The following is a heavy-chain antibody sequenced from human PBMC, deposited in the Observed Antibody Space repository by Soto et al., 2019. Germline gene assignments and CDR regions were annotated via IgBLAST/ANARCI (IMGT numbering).Heavy chain of an antibody. V-gene: IGHV1-3*01. J-gene: IGHJ4*02. D-gene: IGHD6-13*01. Sequence: GASVKVSCKASGYTFTSYAMHWVRQAPGQRLEWMGWINAGNGNTKYSQKFQGRVTITRDTSASTAYMELSSLRSEDTAVYYCARVDSSSWYAGYYFDYWGQGTLVTVSS. CDR3: ARVDSSSWYAGYYFDY. CDR1: GYTFTSYA. CDR2: INAGNGNT.